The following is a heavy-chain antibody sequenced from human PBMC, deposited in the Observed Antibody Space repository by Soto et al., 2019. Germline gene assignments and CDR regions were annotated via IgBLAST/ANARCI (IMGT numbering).Heavy chain of an antibody. D-gene: IGHD5-18*01. V-gene: IGHV4-30-2*01. Sequence: QLQLQESGSGLVKPSQTLSLTCAVSGGSISSGGYSWSWIRQPPGKGLEWIGYIYHSGSTYYNPSLKSRVTISVDRSKNQFSLKLSSVTAADTAVYYCASVDTAMGTFAYWGQGTLVTVSS. CDR3: ASVDTAMGTFAY. CDR1: GGSISSGGYS. J-gene: IGHJ4*02. CDR2: IYHSGST.